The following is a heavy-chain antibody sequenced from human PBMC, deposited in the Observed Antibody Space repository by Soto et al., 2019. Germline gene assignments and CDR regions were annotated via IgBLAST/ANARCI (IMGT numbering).Heavy chain of an antibody. J-gene: IGHJ3*02. Sequence: ASVKVSCKASGGTFSSYAISWVRQAPGQGLEWMGGIIPILGTANYAQKFQGRVTITADESTSTAYMELSSLRSEDTAVYYCARGNYVWGSYRRMGDAFDIWGQGTMVTVSS. CDR3: ARGNYVWGSYRRMGDAFDI. V-gene: IGHV1-69*13. CDR2: IIPILGTA. CDR1: GGTFSSYA. D-gene: IGHD3-16*02.